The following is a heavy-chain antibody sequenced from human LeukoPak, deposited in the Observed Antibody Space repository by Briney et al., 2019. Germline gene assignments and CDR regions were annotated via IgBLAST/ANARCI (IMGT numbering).Heavy chain of an antibody. D-gene: IGHD3-22*01. V-gene: IGHV1-46*01. Sequence: GASVKVSCKASGYTFTSYYMHWVRQAPGQGLEWMGIINPSGGSTSYAQKFQGRVTMTRDTSTSTAYMELSSLRSEDTAVYYCARGAGITMIVDAFDIWGQGTMVTVSS. CDR3: ARGAGITMIVDAFDI. J-gene: IGHJ3*02. CDR2: INPSGGST. CDR1: GYTFTSYY.